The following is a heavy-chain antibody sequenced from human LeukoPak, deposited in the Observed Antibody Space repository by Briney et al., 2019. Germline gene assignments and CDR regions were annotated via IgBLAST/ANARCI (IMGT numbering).Heavy chain of an antibody. CDR3: ARGYDY. D-gene: IGHD3-22*01. V-gene: IGHV4-39*01. Sequence: SETLSLTCTVSGGSIVGSSYNWGWIRQPPGKGLDWIGIINYSGNTYYNPSLRSRVSISVDTSRNQFSLNLNSMTASDTAVYYCARGYDYWGQGTLVTVSS. CDR2: INYSGNT. J-gene: IGHJ4*02. CDR1: GGSIVGSSYN.